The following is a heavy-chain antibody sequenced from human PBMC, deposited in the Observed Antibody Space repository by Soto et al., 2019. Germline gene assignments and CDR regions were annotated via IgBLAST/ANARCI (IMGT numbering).Heavy chain of an antibody. D-gene: IGHD6-13*01. Sequence: QVQLVDSGGGVVQPGRSLRLACAASGFTFSSYGMHWVRQAPGNGLEWVAVLSYDGSNKYYADSVKGRFTISRDNSKNTVYLKMNSLRSEDTAVYYGAKSTLAIAAAGTFDSWVQGTLVTVAS. CDR1: GFTFSSYG. V-gene: IGHV3-30*18. CDR3: AKSTLAIAAAGTFDS. CDR2: LSYDGSNK. J-gene: IGHJ4*02.